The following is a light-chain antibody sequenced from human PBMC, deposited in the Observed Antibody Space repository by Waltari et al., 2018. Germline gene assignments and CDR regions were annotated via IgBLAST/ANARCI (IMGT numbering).Light chain of an antibody. CDR2: DVI. Sequence: QSALTQPASMSGSPGRSITISCTGSSRDIGGYNYVSWYQQHPGKAPKLLIYDVIKRPSRVSNRFSGSKSGNTASLTISGLQAEDEADYYCSSYAADNTAVFGGGTRLTVL. CDR1: SRDIGGYNY. J-gene: IGLJ2*01. CDR3: SSYAADNTAV. V-gene: IGLV2-14*03.